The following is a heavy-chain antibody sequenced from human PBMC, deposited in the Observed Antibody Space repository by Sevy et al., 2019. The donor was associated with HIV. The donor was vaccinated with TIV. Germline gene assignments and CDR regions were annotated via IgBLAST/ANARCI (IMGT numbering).Heavy chain of an antibody. CDR1: GGTFSSYA. V-gene: IGHV1-69*13. CDR3: ARGLKQLVPSYGMDV. CDR2: IIPIFGTA. J-gene: IGHJ6*02. D-gene: IGHD6-6*01. Sequence: SVKVSCKASGGTFSSYAISWVRQAPGQGLEWMGGIIPIFGTANYAQKFQGRVTITADESTSTAYMELSSLRSEDTAVYYCARGLKQLVPSYGMDVWGQGTTVTVSS.